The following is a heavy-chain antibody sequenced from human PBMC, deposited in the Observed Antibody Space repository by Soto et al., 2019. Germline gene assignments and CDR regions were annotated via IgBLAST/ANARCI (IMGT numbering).Heavy chain of an antibody. V-gene: IGHV4-30-4*01. CDR1: GDSISSGNKY. D-gene: IGHD3-16*01. J-gene: IGHJ6*02. CDR3: ARVPSPFDYYYAMDV. CDR2: IFSSGTT. Sequence: QVQLRGSGPGLVMPSQTLSLTCTVSGDSISSGNKYWSWIRQPPGKGLEWIGYIFSSGTTYYNPSLKSRLTMSLDASQNQFSLKLNSLTDADTAVYFCARVPSPFDYYYAMDVWGQGTTVTVSS.